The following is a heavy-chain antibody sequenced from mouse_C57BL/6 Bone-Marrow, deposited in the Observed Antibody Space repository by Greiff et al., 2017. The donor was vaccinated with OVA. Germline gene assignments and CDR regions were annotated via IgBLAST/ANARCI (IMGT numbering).Heavy chain of an antibody. D-gene: IGHD1-1*01. CDR1: GYTFTDYY. Sequence: EVQLQQSGPELVKPGASVKISCKASGYTFTDYYMNWVKQSHGKSLEWIGDINPNNGGTSYNQKFKGKATLTVDKSSSTAYMELRSLTSEDSAFYYCAREPTVVEDFDVWGTGTTVTVSS. V-gene: IGHV1-26*01. CDR2: INPNNGGT. J-gene: IGHJ1*03. CDR3: AREPTVVEDFDV.